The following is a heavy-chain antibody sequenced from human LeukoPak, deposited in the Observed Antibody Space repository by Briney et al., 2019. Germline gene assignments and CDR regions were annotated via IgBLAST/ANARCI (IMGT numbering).Heavy chain of an antibody. CDR3: AKVSLTGVENY. Sequence: PGGSLRLSCAASGWTFSSYDMSWVGQAPGKGLEGVSAISGSGLSTYTADSAKGRFTISRDNSKNTLYLQMNSLRAEDTAVYYCAKVSLTGVENYWGQGTLVTVST. D-gene: IGHD3-9*01. V-gene: IGHV3-23*01. CDR1: GWTFSSYD. CDR2: ISGSGLST. J-gene: IGHJ4*02.